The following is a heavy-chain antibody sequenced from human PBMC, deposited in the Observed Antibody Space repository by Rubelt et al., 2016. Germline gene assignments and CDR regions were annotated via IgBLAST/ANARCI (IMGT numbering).Heavy chain of an antibody. J-gene: IGHJ5*02. CDR2: MNPNSGNT. CDR3: ARSPRYDFEDNWFDP. CDR1: GYTFTSYD. D-gene: IGHD3-3*01. V-gene: IGHV1-8*01. Sequence: QVQLVQSGAEVKKPGASVKVSCKASGYTFTSYDINWVRQATGQGLEWMGWMNPNSGNTGYAQKFQVRVTMTRNTSISTAYMELSSLRSEDTAVYYCARSPRYDFEDNWFDPWGQGTLATVSS.